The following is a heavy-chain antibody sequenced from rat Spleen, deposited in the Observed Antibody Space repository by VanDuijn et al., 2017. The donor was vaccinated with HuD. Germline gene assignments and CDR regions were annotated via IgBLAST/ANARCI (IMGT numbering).Heavy chain of an antibody. Sequence: EVQLVESGGGLVQPGRSMKLSCSASGFTFRNYGMAWVRPYPTKGLAWVAPISTSGGSPYYRDSVKGRFLVSRDNAKSTLDLQMDSLRSEDTATYYCASLSGGVMDAWGQGASVTVSS. J-gene: IGHJ4*01. D-gene: IGHD1-4*01. V-gene: IGHV5-25*01. CDR2: ISTSGGSP. CDR1: GFTFRNYG. CDR3: ASLSGGVMDA.